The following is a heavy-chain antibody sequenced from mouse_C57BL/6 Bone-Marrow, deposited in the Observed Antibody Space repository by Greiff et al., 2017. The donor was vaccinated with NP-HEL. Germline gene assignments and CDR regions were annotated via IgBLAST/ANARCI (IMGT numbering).Heavy chain of an antibody. CDR3: ARKILTGTGVYFDY. V-gene: IGHV1-81*01. D-gene: IGHD4-1*01. CDR1: GYTFTSYG. Sequence: VKLMESGAELARPGASVKLSCKASGYTFTSYGISWVKQRTGQGLEWIGEIYPRSGNTYYNEKFKGKATLTADKSSSTAYMELRSLTSEDSAVYFCARKILTGTGVYFDYWGQGTTLTVSS. CDR2: IYPRSGNT. J-gene: IGHJ2*01.